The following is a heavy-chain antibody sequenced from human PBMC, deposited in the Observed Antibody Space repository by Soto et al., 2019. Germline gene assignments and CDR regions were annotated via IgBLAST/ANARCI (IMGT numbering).Heavy chain of an antibody. J-gene: IGHJ5*02. CDR3: MRQLGVDADNWFHP. CDR2: IYPGDSDT. V-gene: IGHV5-51*01. Sequence: ASLKISCVASGYTFTSYWIGWVRQMPGKGLEWMGIIYPGDSDTRYRPSFRGQVTISADKSISTAYLQWSSLKASDTAMYYCMRQLGVDADNWFHPWGQGTLVTVSS. CDR1: GYTFTSYW. D-gene: IGHD2-8*01.